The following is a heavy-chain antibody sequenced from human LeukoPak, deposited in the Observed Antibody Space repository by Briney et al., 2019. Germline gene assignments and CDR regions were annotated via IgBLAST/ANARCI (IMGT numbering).Heavy chain of an antibody. J-gene: IGHJ4*02. D-gene: IGHD3-3*01. Sequence: GGSLRLSCAASGFTFSSYSMNWVRQAPGKGLEWVSSISSSSSYIYYADSVKGRFTISRDNAKNSLYLQMNSLRAEDTAVYYRARRFSTYYDFWSGYSPFDYWGQGTLVTVSS. CDR3: ARRFSTYYDFWSGYSPFDY. V-gene: IGHV3-21*01. CDR1: GFTFSSYS. CDR2: ISSSSSYI.